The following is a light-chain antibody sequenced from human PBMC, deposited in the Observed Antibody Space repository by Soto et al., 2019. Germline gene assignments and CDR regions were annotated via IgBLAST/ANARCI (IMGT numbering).Light chain of an antibody. CDR1: RDIRKY. J-gene: IGKJ1*01. CDR3: QQYIDVPRT. Sequence: DIQMTQSPSSLSASVGDRVTISCQTSRDIRKYLNWYQQKPGKPPQLLIFEASNLETGVPSRFSGRGSGTNLTLTISSLQPEDFATYYCQQYIDVPRTFGQGTKVEI. CDR2: EAS. V-gene: IGKV1-33*01.